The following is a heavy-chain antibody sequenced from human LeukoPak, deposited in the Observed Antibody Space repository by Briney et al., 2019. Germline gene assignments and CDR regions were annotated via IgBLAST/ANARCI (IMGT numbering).Heavy chain of an antibody. V-gene: IGHV3-30*14. CDR2: ISYDGTNK. Sequence: GGSLRLSCAASGFTFSSYALHWVSQAPGKGLEWVAVISYDGTNKYYADSVKGRFTISRDNSKNTLYLQMNSLRAEDTAVYYCAREVGSGSFDYWGQGTLVTVSS. CDR3: AREVGSGSFDY. J-gene: IGHJ4*02. D-gene: IGHD1-26*01. CDR1: GFTFSSYA.